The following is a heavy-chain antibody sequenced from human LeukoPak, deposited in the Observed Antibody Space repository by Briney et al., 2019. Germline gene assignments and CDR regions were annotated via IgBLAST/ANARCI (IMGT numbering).Heavy chain of an antibody. CDR1: GYTFTSYY. CDR3: ARSLMKQWLVLSLQPLDY. D-gene: IGHD6-19*01. J-gene: IGHJ4*02. CDR2: INPSGGST. V-gene: IGHV1-46*01. Sequence: ASVKVSFKASGYTFTSYYMHWVRQAPGQGLEWMGIINPSGGSTSYAQKFQGRVTMTRDTSTSTVYMELSSLRSEDTAVYYCARSLMKQWLVLSLQPLDYWGQGTLVTVSS.